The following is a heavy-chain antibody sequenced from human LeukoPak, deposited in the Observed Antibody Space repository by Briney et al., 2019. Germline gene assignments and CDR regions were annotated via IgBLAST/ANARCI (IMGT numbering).Heavy chain of an antibody. V-gene: IGHV4-61*02. J-gene: IGHJ5*02. CDR3: ARDFVVVVLGANWNFHNWFDP. CDR2: IYTSGST. D-gene: IGHD2-2*01. Sequence: SETLSLTCTVSGGSISSGSYYWSWIRQPAGKGLEWIGRIYTSGSTNYNPSLKSRVTISVDTSKNQFSLKLSSVTAADTAVYYCARDFVVVVLGANWNFHNWFDPWGQGTLVTVSS. CDR1: GGSISSGSYY.